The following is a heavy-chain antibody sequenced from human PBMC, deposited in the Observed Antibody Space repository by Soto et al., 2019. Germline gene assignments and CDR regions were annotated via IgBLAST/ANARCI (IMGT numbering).Heavy chain of an antibody. CDR2: IIPIFGTA. Sequence: QVQLVQSGAEVKKPGSSVKVSCKASGGTFSSYAISWVRQAPGQGLEWMGGIIPIFGTANYAQKFQGRVTITADESTSTAYMELSSLRSEDTAVYYCARQGIGCNCSSTSCYRRDNYYYYGMDVWGQGTTVTVSS. J-gene: IGHJ6*02. CDR1: GGTFSSYA. D-gene: IGHD2-2*01. CDR3: ARQGIGCNCSSTSCYRRDNYYYYGMDV. V-gene: IGHV1-69*01.